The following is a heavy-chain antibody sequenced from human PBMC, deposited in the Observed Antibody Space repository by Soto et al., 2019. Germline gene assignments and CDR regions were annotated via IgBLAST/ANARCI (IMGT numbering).Heavy chain of an antibody. D-gene: IGHD1-7*01. CDR2: IYYSGST. Sequence: SETLSLTCTVSGGSISSYYWSWIRQPPGKGLEWIGYIYYSGSTNYNPSLKSRVTISVDTSKNQFSLKLSSVTAADTAVYYCARGPHNWNYNFDYWGQGTLVTVSS. V-gene: IGHV4-59*01. CDR3: ARGPHNWNYNFDY. J-gene: IGHJ4*02. CDR1: GGSISSYY.